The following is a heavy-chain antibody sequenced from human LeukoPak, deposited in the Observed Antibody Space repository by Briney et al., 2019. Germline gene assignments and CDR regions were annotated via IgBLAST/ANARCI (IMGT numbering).Heavy chain of an antibody. D-gene: IGHD4-11*01. CDR1: GFTFSDAW. CDR3: SSYRG. CDR2: IKSKADGGTT. J-gene: IGHJ4*02. Sequence: GGSLRLSCAASGFTFSDAWMSWVRQAPGEGLEWVGRIKSKADGGTTDYAAPVKGRFTISRDDSKSTLYLQMNSLKSEDTAVYYCSSYRGWGQGTRVTVSS. V-gene: IGHV3-15*01.